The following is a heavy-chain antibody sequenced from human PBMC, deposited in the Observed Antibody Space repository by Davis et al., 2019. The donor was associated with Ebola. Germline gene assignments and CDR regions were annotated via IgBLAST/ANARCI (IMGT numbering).Heavy chain of an antibody. V-gene: IGHV3-48*03. J-gene: IGHJ4*02. CDR2: ISSSGSTI. CDR1: GFTFSSYE. Sequence: PGGSLRLSCAASGFTFSSYEMNWVRQAPGKGLEWVSYISSSGSTIYYADSVKGRFTISRDNAKNSLYLQMNSLRAEDTAVYYCAREIYDYIWGSYRPYFDYWGQGTLVTVSS. D-gene: IGHD3-16*02. CDR3: AREIYDYIWGSYRPYFDY.